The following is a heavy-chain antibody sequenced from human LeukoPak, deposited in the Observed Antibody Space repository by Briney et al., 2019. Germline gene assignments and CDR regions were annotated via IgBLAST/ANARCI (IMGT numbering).Heavy chain of an antibody. Sequence: GGSLRLSCATSGFTFSDYYMSWIRQVPGKGLEWVAYISSSGSTIYYADSVRGRFTISRDHAKNSLYLQMNSLRVEDTAVFYWVRDRFYGGYIGSRGSFDVWGRGTMVTVSS. D-gene: IGHD5-12*01. CDR3: VRDRFYGGYIGSRGSFDV. CDR1: GFTFSDYY. J-gene: IGHJ3*01. V-gene: IGHV3-11*04. CDR2: ISSSGSTI.